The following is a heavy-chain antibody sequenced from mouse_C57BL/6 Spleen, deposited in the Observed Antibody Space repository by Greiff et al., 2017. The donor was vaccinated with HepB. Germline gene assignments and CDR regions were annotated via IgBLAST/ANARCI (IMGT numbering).Heavy chain of an antibody. CDR3: ARWNDDYGSSYEAY. V-gene: IGHV1-22*01. J-gene: IGHJ3*01. D-gene: IGHD1-1*01. CDR2: INPNNGGT. CDR1: GYTFTDYN. Sequence: EVQLQQSGPEPVKPGASVKMSCKASGYTFTDYNMHWVMPSQGKRLEWIGYINPNNGGTIYHQKFKGKATLTVNKSSSTVYMQLRSLTSEDSAVYCCARWNDDYGSSYEAYWGQGTLVSVSA.